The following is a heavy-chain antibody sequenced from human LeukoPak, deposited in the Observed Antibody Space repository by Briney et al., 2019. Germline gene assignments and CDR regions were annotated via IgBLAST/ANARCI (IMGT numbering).Heavy chain of an antibody. CDR1: GYTFTGYY. J-gene: IGHJ6*03. V-gene: IGHV1-2*02. Sequence: ASVKVSCKASGYTFTGYYMHWVRQAPGQGLEWMGWINPNSGGTNYAQKFQGRVTMTRDTSISTAYMELSRLRSDDTAVYYCARDPGYCSSTSCLRYYYYYMDVWGKGTTVTISS. CDR2: INPNSGGT. CDR3: ARDPGYCSSTSCLRYYYYYMDV. D-gene: IGHD2-2*01.